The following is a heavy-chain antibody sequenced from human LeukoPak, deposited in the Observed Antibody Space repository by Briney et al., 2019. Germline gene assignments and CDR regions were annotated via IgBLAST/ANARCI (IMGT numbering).Heavy chain of an antibody. CDR3: ARHSNKYDYDSSGHYRGFDY. Sequence: PGGSLRLSCAASGFTFSFHWMSWVRQAPGKGLEWVANIKQDGRDKYHVDSVKGRFTISRDNSKNSLYPQMNSLRAEDTAVYFCARHSNKYDYDSSGHYRGFDYWGQGTLVSVSS. CDR1: GFTFSFHW. V-gene: IGHV3-7*01. J-gene: IGHJ4*02. CDR2: IKQDGRDK. D-gene: IGHD3-22*01.